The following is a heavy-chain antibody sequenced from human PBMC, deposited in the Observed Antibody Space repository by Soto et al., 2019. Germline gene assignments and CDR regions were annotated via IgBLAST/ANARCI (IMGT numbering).Heavy chain of an antibody. V-gene: IGHV4-39*01. CDR3: ARHTPAISISDH. D-gene: IGHD2-15*01. CDR2: IYYSGRT. Sequence: QLQLQESGPGLVKPSETLSLTCTVSGGAISSSSYYWGWIRQPPGKGLAWIGSIYYSGRTYYNPSLKSRVTISVNTSKNQFSLKLTSVPAADTAVYYCARHTPAISISDHWGQGTLVTVSS. CDR1: GGAISSSSYY. J-gene: IGHJ4*02.